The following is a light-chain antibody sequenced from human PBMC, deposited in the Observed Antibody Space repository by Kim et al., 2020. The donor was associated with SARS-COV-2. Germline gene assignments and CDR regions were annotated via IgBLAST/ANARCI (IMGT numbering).Light chain of an antibody. V-gene: IGKV3-20*01. J-gene: IGKJ2*01. CDR2: DAS. Sequence: LSPERRTTPPSRASHSVVSNYLAWYQQKPGQAPRLLIYDASSRATGIPDRFSGSGYGTDFTLTISSLEPEDFAVYYCQQYGSSPYTFGEGTKVEIK. CDR1: HSVVSNY. CDR3: QQYGSSPYT.